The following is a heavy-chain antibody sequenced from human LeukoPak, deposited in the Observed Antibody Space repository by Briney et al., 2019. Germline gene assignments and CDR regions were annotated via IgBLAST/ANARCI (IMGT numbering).Heavy chain of an antibody. V-gene: IGHV5-51*01. J-gene: IGHJ4*02. CDR2: IDPSDSET. CDR3: ARQTAMGRSGDY. D-gene: IGHD7-27*01. CDR1: GYSFTRYW. Sequence: GESLKISCKASGYSFTRYWIGWVRHMPGKGLEWMGIIDPSDSETRYTPSFQGQVTISVDKSLTTAYLQWNSLKASDTAMYYCARQTAMGRSGDYWGQGTLVTVSS.